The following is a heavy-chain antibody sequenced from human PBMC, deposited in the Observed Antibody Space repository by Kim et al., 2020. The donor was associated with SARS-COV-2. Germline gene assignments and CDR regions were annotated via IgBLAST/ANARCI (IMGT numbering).Heavy chain of an antibody. V-gene: IGHV3-48*03. CDR3: ARSLYCSSTSCFYGMDV. D-gene: IGHD2-2*01. CDR1: RFTFSTYE. J-gene: IGHJ6*01. CDR2: ISTSGSTI. Sequence: GGSLRLSCAASRFTFSTYEMNWVRQAPGKGLEWISYISTSGSTIYYADSVKGRFTISRDNAKSSLSLQMNSLRAEDTAVYYCARSLYCSSTSCFYGMDV.